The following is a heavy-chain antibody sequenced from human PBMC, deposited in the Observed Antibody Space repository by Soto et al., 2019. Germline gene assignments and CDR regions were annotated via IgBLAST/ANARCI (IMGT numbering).Heavy chain of an antibody. V-gene: IGHV1-2*02. D-gene: IGHD5-12*01. J-gene: IGHJ4*02. CDR3: ARDLVSTIGDFDF. CDR1: GYTFIGYY. CDR2: INPNSGAT. Sequence: WASVKVSCKASGYTFIGYYIHWVRQAPGQGLEWVGWINPNSGATNYAQKFQGRVTMTRDRAITTAYMELSSLTSTDTAVYYCARDLVSTIGDFDFWGQGTPVTVSS.